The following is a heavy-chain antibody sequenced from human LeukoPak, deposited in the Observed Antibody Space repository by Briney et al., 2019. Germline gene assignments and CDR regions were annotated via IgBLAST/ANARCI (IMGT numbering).Heavy chain of an antibody. CDR2: VSGNGVNT. V-gene: IGHV3-43*02. CDR3: TKDSSSLWYFDF. J-gene: IGHJ4*02. D-gene: IGHD6-13*01. Sequence: GGSLRLSCAASGFTFDNFAMHWVRQTPGKGLEWVSLVSGNGVNTYYADSVKGRFTISRDNSKNSLYLQMNSLRTEDTASYFCTKDSSSLWYFDFWGQGALVTVSS. CDR1: GFTFDNFA.